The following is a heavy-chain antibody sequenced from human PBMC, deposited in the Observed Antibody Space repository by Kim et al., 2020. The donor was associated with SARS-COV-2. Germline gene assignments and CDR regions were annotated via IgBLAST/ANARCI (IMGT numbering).Heavy chain of an antibody. Sequence: GGSLRLSCADSGFTFDDYVMHWVRQAPGKGLECVSLISGDGGIIHYADSVKGRFTISRDNRKNSLYLQMNSLRTEDSALYYCARDISVARGVYDYWGQGTLVTVSS. CDR3: ARDISVARGVYDY. J-gene: IGHJ4*02. CDR1: GFTFDDYV. D-gene: IGHD3-10*01. V-gene: IGHV3-43*02. CDR2: ISGDGGII.